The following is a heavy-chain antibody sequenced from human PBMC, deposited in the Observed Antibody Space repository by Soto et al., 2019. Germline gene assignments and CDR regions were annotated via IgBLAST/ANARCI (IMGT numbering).Heavy chain of an antibody. CDR1: GGTFSSYA. Sequence: SVKVSCKASGGTFSSYAISWVRQAPGQGLEWMGGIIPIFGTANYAQKFQGRVTITADESTSTAYMELSSLRSEDTAVYYCARPERGATPFYYYYGMDVWGQGTTVTVSS. V-gene: IGHV1-69*13. CDR3: ARPERGATPFYYYYGMDV. J-gene: IGHJ6*02. D-gene: IGHD1-26*01. CDR2: IIPIFGTA.